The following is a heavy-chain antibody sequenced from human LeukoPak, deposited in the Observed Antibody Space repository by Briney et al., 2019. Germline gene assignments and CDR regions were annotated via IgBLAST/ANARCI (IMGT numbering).Heavy chain of an antibody. V-gene: IGHV1-18*01. D-gene: IGHD2-15*01. CDR1: GYTFTSYG. CDR2: ISAYNGNT. Sequence: ASVKVSCKASGYTFTSYGISWVRQAPGQGLEWMGWISAYNGNTNYAQKLQGRVTMTTDTSTSTAYMELRSLRSDDTAVYYCASTYLPYCSGGSCYWTHAFDIWGQGTMVTASS. CDR3: ASTYLPYCSGGSCYWTHAFDI. J-gene: IGHJ3*02.